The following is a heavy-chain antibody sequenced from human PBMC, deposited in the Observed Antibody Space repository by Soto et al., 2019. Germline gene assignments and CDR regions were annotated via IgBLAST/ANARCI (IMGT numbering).Heavy chain of an antibody. Sequence: GGSLRLSCAASGFTLSSYAMSWVRQAPGKGLEWVSGISGSGGTTYYADSVKGRFTISRDNSKNTLYLQMNSLRAEDTAVYYCAKDRTITMIVVTHAFDIWGQGTMVTVSS. CDR1: GFTLSSYA. CDR3: AKDRTITMIVVTHAFDI. D-gene: IGHD3-22*01. V-gene: IGHV3-23*01. CDR2: ISGSGGTT. J-gene: IGHJ3*02.